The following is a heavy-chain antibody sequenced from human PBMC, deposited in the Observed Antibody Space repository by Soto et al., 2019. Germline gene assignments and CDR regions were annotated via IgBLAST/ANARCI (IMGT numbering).Heavy chain of an antibody. Sequence: QVHLVQSGAEVKKPGASVKVSCKGPGYTFTSYGITWVRQAPGQGFEWMGWISAHNGNTDYAQKLQGRVTATRDTSTSTAYMELRSLRSDDTAVYYCARGRYGDYWGQGALVTVSS. CDR2: ISAHNGNT. V-gene: IGHV1-18*01. D-gene: IGHD1-1*01. CDR1: GYTFTSYG. CDR3: ARGRYGDY. J-gene: IGHJ4*02.